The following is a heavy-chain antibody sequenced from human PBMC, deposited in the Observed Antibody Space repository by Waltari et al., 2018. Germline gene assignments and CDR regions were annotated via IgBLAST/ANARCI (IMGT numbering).Heavy chain of an antibody. CDR3: ARDQFGLAAVRALLS. J-gene: IGHJ4*02. V-gene: IGHV3-23*01. CDR2: ISYNGGTT. Sequence: EVQLLESGGDLVQPGGSLRLSCTVSGFFFSSSSITWVRHAPGKGLEWVSGISYNGGTTYYADSVKARFTISRDNSRNTLFLQMNSLRAEDTAVYYCARDQFGLAAVRALLSWGRGTLVTVSS. D-gene: IGHD6-13*01. CDR1: GFFFSSSS.